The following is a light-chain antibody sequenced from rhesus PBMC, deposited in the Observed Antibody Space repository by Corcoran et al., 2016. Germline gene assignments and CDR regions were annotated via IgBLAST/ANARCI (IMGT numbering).Light chain of an antibody. V-gene: IGKV1-22*01. CDR2: KAS. CDR3: LQYSTSPPT. J-gene: IGKJ3*01. CDR1: QSISSW. Sequence: DIQMTQSPSFLAASVGDTVTITCRASQSISSWLYWYQQKPGKAPKLLIYKASSLQSGVPSRFSGSGSGTDFTLPISSLQPEYIATYYCLQYSTSPPTFGPGTKLAIK.